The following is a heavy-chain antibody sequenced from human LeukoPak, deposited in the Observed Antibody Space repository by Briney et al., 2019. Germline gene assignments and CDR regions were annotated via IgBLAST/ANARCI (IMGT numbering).Heavy chain of an antibody. CDR1: GGSFSAYY. CDR3: ARVRGYSYGYSVDY. J-gene: IGHJ4*02. D-gene: IGHD5-18*01. CDR2: INHSGST. Sequence: SETLSLTCAVYGGSFSAYYWSWIRQPPGKGLERIGEINHSGSTNYNPSLKSRVTISVDTSKNQFSLKLSSVTAADTAVYYCARVRGYSYGYSVDYWGQGTLVTVSS. V-gene: IGHV4-34*01.